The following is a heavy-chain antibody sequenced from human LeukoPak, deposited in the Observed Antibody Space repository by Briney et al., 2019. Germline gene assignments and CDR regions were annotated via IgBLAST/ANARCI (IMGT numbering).Heavy chain of an antibody. D-gene: IGHD3-10*01. CDR1: GYTFTSYY. V-gene: IGHV7-4-1*02. Sequence: ASVKVSCKASGYTFTSYYMHWVRQAPGQGLEWMGRINTNTGNPTYAQGFTGRFVFSLDTSVSTAYLQISSLKAEDTAVYYCARVRYYGSGSDDYYYYYYMDVWGKGTTVTVSS. CDR3: ARVRYYGSGSDDYYYYYYMDV. J-gene: IGHJ6*03. CDR2: INTNTGNP.